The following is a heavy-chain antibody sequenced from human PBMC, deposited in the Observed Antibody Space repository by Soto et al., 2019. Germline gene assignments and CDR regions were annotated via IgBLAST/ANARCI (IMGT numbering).Heavy chain of an antibody. CDR2: ISSTTNYI. V-gene: IGHV3-21*06. CDR3: ARESEDLTSNFDY. J-gene: IGHJ4*02. CDR1: GFTFTRYS. Sequence: GGSLRLSCAASGFTFTRYSMNWVRQAPGKGPEWVSSISSTTNYIYYGDSMKGRFTIPRDNAKNSLYLEMNSLRAEDTAVYYCARESEDLTSNFDYWGQGTLVTVSS.